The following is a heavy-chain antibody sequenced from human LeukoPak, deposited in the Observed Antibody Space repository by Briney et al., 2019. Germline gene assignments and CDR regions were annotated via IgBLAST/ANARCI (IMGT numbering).Heavy chain of an antibody. CDR3: VRVTGSIDY. Sequence: ASVKVSCKASGYTFTTYDINWVRQATGQGLEWMGWMNPKSGYTGFAQNFQGRVTMTRDTSISTAYMELSSLRSEDTAVYYRVRVTGSIDYWGQGTLVTVSS. V-gene: IGHV1-8*01. CDR1: GYTFTTYD. D-gene: IGHD1-26*01. CDR2: MNPKSGYT. J-gene: IGHJ4*02.